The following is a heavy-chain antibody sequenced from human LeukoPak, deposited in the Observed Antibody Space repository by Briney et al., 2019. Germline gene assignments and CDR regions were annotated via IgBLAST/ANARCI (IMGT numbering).Heavy chain of an antibody. J-gene: IGHJ4*02. CDR1: SGSFGSYY. Sequence: SETLSLTCTVSSGSFGSYYWSWIRQPPGKGLEWIGYIYYSGNTNYDPSLKSRVTISVDTSKNQFSLKLSSVTAADTAVYYCARVVTMVRGVIITGYFDYWGQGTLVTVSS. CDR3: ARVVTMVRGVIITGYFDY. V-gene: IGHV4-59*08. D-gene: IGHD3-10*01. CDR2: IYYSGNT.